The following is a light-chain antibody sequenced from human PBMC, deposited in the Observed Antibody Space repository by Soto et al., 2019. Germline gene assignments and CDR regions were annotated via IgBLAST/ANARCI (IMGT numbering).Light chain of an antibody. J-gene: IGKJ5*01. CDR1: QSVSSY. CDR3: QQRSNWPPRIT. CDR2: DAS. V-gene: IGKV3-11*01. Sequence: EIVLTQSPATLSLSPGERATLSCRASQSVSSYLAWYQQKPGQAPRLLLYDASNRATGIPARFSGSGSGTAFTLTISSLEPEDFAVYYCQQRSNWPPRITFGQGTRLEIK.